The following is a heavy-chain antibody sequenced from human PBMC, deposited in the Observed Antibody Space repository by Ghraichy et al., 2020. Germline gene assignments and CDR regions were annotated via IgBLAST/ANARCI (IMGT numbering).Heavy chain of an antibody. J-gene: IGHJ6*03. Sequence: SETLSLTCTVSGGSVSSGSYYWSWIRQPPGKGLEWIGYIYYSGSTNYNPSLKSRVTISVDTSKNQFSLKLSSVTAADTAVYYCARVHGYSGYVIYYYYYMDVWGKGTTVTVSS. V-gene: IGHV4-61*01. CDR3: ARVHGYSGYVIYYYYYMDV. CDR2: IYYSGST. CDR1: GGSVSSGSYY. D-gene: IGHD5-12*01.